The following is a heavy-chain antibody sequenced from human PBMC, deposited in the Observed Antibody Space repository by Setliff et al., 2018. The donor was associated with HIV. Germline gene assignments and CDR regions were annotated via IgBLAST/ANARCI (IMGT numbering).Heavy chain of an antibody. CDR3: ANSGTTAIEYFQH. J-gene: IGHJ1*01. Sequence: GGSLRLSCAASGFSFSTYAMHWVRQAPGKGLEWVSVISYDGSSESYADSVKGRFTISRDNSKNTLYLQMNSLRAEDTAVYYCANSGTTAIEYFQHWGQGTLVTVSS. D-gene: IGHD4-17*01. V-gene: IGHV3-30*04. CDR1: GFSFSTYA. CDR2: ISYDGSSE.